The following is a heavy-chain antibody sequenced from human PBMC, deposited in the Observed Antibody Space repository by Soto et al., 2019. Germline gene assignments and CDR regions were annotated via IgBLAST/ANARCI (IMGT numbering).Heavy chain of an antibody. CDR3: ARDADLCTTGYCSSTSCSGMDV. CDR1: GGSISSSNW. J-gene: IGHJ6*02. CDR2: IYHSGST. Sequence: QVQLQESGPGLVKPSGTLSLTCAVSGGSISSSNWWSWVRQPPGKGLEWIGEIYHSGSTNYNPSLKSRVTISVDKSKNQFSLKLSSVTAADTAVYYCARDADLCTTGYCSSTSCSGMDVWGQGTTVTVSS. D-gene: IGHD2-2*01. V-gene: IGHV4-4*02.